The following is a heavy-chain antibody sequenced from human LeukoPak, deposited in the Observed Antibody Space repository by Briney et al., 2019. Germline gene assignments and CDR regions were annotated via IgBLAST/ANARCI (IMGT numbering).Heavy chain of an antibody. CDR3: ARGLGGGNSVYFDL. J-gene: IGHJ2*01. V-gene: IGHV4-34*01. CDR1: GGPFSGYY. Sequence: SETLSLTCAVYGGPFSGYYWSWIRQPPGKGLEWIGEINHSGSTNYNPSLKSRVTISVDTSKNQFSLKLSSVTAADTALYYCARGLGGGNSVYFDLWGRGTLVTVSS. CDR2: INHSGST. D-gene: IGHD4-23*01.